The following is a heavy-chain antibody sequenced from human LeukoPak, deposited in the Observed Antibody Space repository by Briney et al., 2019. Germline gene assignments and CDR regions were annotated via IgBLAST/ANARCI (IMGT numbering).Heavy chain of an antibody. V-gene: IGHV4-39*07. Sequence: PSETLSLTCTVSSGSISTSNYYWNWIRQPPGKGLEWIGQINPSRNTNYNPSLKSRVTISVDTSKKQFSLKLSSVTAADTAVYYCARRYDFWSGYPPPLDYWGQGTLVTVSS. CDR3: ARRYDFWSGYPPPLDY. CDR2: INPSRNT. D-gene: IGHD3-3*01. CDR1: SGSISTSNYY. J-gene: IGHJ4*02.